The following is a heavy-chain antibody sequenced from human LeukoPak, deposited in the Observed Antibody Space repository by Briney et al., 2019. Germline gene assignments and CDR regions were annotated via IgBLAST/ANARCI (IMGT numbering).Heavy chain of an antibody. V-gene: IGHV3-30*03. D-gene: IGHD3-16*01. CDR1: GFTFRSFW. J-gene: IGHJ4*02. Sequence: GGSLRHSCAASGFTFRSFWMHWVRQAPGKGLEWVAVISYDGSNKYYADSVKGRFTISRDNSKNTVYLQMNTLRDEDTAVYYCARAVGPFDYWGQGTLVTVSS. CDR3: ARAVGPFDY. CDR2: ISYDGSNK.